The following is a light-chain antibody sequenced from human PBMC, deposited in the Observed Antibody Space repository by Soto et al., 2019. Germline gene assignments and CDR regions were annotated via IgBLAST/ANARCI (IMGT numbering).Light chain of an antibody. CDR2: GVG. V-gene: IGLV2-14*01. Sequence: SVLTQPASVSGYPGQSITIAFTGTSSDGGRYNYVSWYQQHPGKAPKLMIYGVGNRPSGVSNRFSGSKSANTASLTISGLQAEDEADYYCSSYTSSNTPYVFGTGTKVTVL. J-gene: IGLJ1*01. CDR3: SSYTSSNTPYV. CDR1: SSDGGRYNY.